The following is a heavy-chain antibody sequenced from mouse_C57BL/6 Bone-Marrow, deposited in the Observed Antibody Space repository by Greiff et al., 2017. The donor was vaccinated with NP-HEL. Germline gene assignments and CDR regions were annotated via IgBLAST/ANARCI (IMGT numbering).Heavy chain of an antibody. Sequence: EVQLQQSGPELVKPGASVKIPCKASGYTFTDYNMAWVKQSHGKSLEWIGDINPDNGGTIYNQKFKGKATLTVDKSSSTAYMELRSLTSEDTAVYSGERSISFNSMGYFYFWCTGTRVTVSS. V-gene: IGHV1-18*01. CDR1: GYTFTDYN. CDR2: INPDNGGT. D-gene: IGHD1-3*01. CDR3: ERSISFNSMGYFYF. J-gene: IGHJ1*03.